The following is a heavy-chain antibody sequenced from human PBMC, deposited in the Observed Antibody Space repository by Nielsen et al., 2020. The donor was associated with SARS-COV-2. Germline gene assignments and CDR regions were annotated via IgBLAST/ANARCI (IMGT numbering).Heavy chain of an antibody. CDR1: GGSISSSNW. J-gene: IGHJ4*02. CDR3: ARGREAIDY. Sequence: SETLSLTCAVSGGSISSSNWWSWVRQPPGKGLEWIGEINHSGSTNYNPSLKSRVTISVDTSKNQFSLKLSSVTAADTAVYYCARGREAIDYWGQGTLVTVSS. V-gene: IGHV4-4*02. CDR2: INHSGST.